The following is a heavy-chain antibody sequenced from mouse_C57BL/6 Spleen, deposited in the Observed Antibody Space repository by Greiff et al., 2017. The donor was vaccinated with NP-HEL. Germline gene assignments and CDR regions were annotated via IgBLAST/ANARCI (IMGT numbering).Heavy chain of an antibody. J-gene: IGHJ1*03. V-gene: IGHV1-58*01. CDR2: IYIGNGYT. CDR1: GYTFTSYG. D-gene: IGHD1-1*01. CDR3: ARDGYGSSYGYFDV. Sequence: VHVKQSGAELVRPGSSVKMSCKTSGYTFTSYGINWVKQRPGQGLEWIGYIYIGNGYTEYNEKFKGKATLTSDTSSSTAYMQLSSLTSEDSAIYFCARDGYGSSYGYFDVWGTGTTVTVSS.